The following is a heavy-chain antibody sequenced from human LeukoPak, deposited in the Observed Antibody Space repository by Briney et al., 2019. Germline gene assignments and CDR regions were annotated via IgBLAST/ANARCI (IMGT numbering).Heavy chain of an antibody. D-gene: IGHD3-16*01. CDR2: INRNGGHV. V-gene: IGHV3-9*01. Sequence: GRSLRLSCAASGFTFDDYSMRWVSQAPGKGLEWVASINRNGGHVSFVDALKGRFTISRDNAKNSLYLQMNSLRDEDAAFYCCGKGVSDYVWGEYRHFDSWGQGTLVTVSS. CDR1: GFTFDDYS. J-gene: IGHJ4*02. CDR3: GKGVSDYVWGEYRHFDS.